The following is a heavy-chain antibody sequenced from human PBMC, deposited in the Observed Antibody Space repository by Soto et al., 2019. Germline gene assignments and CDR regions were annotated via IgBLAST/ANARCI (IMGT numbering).Heavy chain of an antibody. CDR3: ASRARVRGVKAERWFDY. Sequence: PGESLKISCKGSGYSFTSYWIGWVRQMPGKGLEWMGIIYPGDSDTRYSPSFQGQVTISADKSISTAYLQWSSLKASDTAMYYCASRARVRGVKAERWFDYWGQGTLVTVSS. D-gene: IGHD3-10*01. V-gene: IGHV5-51*01. CDR2: IYPGDSDT. CDR1: GYSFTSYW. J-gene: IGHJ4*02.